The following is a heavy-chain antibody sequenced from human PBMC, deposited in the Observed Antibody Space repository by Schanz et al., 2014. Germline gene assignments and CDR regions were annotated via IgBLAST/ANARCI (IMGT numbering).Heavy chain of an antibody. CDR1: GFTFSSYA. V-gene: IGHV3-23*04. Sequence: VQLVDSGGGLVKPGGSLRLSCAASGFTFSSYAMSWVRQAPGKGLEWVSVISWNSGTIGYADSVKGRFTISRDNAKNTLYLQMNTLRAEDTAVYYCARKMKLGVYGGKGHDSLDIWGQGTMVTVAS. J-gene: IGHJ3*02. CDR3: ARKMKLGVYGGKGHDSLDI. D-gene: IGHD4-17*01. CDR2: ISWNSGTI.